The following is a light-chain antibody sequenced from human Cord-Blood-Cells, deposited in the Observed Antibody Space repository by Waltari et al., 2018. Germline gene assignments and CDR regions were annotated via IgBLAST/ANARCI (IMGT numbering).Light chain of an antibody. Sequence: QSALTQPASVSGSPGQSITISCTGTTSDVGGYNYFSWYQQHPGTSPKLMIYDVSNRPSGVSNRFRGSKSGKTASLTICGLQAEDESDDYCSSYTSSSTLVFGGGTKLTVL. CDR3: SSYTSSSTLV. CDR1: TSDVGGYNY. V-gene: IGLV2-14*01. CDR2: DVS. J-gene: IGLJ2*01.